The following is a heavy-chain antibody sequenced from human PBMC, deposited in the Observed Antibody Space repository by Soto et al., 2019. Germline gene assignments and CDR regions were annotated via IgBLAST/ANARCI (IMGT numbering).Heavy chain of an antibody. CDR2: IYYSGST. V-gene: IGHV4-39*01. Sequence: QLQLQESGPGLVKPSETLSLTCTVSGGSISSSSYYWGWIRQPPGKGLEWIGSIYYSGSTYYNPSPKSRGTISAATSQNQFSLNLRSVTAADTAVYYCASPKIAFYNWFDPWGQGTLVTVSS. CDR1: GGSISSSSYY. CDR3: ASPKIAFYNWFDP. J-gene: IGHJ5*02. D-gene: IGHD3-3*02.